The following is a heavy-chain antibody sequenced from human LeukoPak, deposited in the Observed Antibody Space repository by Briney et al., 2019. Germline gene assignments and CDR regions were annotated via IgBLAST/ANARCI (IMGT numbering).Heavy chain of an antibody. V-gene: IGHV1-46*01. Sequence: ASVKVSCKASGYTFTSYYMHWVRQAPGQGLEWMGIINPSGGSTSYAQKFQGRVTMTRDTSTSTVYMELSSLRSEDTAVYYCASPHPNYYGSGTYYRPAFDIWGQGTMVTVSS. CDR1: GYTFTSYY. CDR3: ASPHPNYYGSGTYYRPAFDI. CDR2: INPSGGST. J-gene: IGHJ3*02. D-gene: IGHD3-10*01.